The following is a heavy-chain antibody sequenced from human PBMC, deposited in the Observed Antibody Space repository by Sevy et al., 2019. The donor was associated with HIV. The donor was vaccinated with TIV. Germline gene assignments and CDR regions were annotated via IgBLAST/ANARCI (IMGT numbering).Heavy chain of an antibody. Sequence: GGSLRLSCTASGFTFSSYDMNWVRQAPGKGLEWVSKISSSGSSIYYADSVKGRFTISRDNAKNSLNLQMNSLRAEDTGVYYCTRNGGAFDNGFDPWGQGTLLTVSS. V-gene: IGHV3-48*03. CDR1: GFTFSSYD. CDR3: TRNGGAFDNGFDP. CDR2: ISSSGSSI. J-gene: IGHJ5*02. D-gene: IGHD2-8*01.